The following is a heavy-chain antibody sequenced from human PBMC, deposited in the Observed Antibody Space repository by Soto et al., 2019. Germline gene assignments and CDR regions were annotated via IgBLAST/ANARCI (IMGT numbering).Heavy chain of an antibody. J-gene: IGHJ4*02. V-gene: IGHV4-31*03. CDR2: IFYGGST. CDR3: ARAPGDYFDY. Sequence: QVKLQESGPGLVKPSQTLSLTCTVSGGSVSSGGYYWSWIRQHPGKGLEWIGYIFYGGSTYYNPSRKSRVAISVDTSKNQFTMKLSSVTAADTALYYCARAPGDYFDYWGQGTLVTVSS. CDR1: GGSVSSGGYY.